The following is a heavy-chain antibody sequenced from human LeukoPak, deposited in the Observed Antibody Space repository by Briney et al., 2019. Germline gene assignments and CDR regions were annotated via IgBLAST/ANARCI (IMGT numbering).Heavy chain of an antibody. CDR3: ARGGGSGWYVDY. J-gene: IGHJ4*02. CDR2: INHSGST. Sequence: SETLSLTCAVYGGSFSGYYWSWIRQPPGKGLEWIGEINHSGSTNYNPSVKSRVTISVDTSKNQFSLKLSSATAADTVVYYCARGGGSGWYVDYWGQGTLVTVSS. CDR1: GGSFSGYY. V-gene: IGHV4-34*01. D-gene: IGHD6-19*01.